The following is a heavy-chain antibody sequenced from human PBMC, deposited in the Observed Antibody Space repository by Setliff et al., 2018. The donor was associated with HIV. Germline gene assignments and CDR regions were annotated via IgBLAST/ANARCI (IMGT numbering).Heavy chain of an antibody. CDR1: GFTFSSFA. CDR2: IRGYDEAT. Sequence: TGESLKISCAASGFTFSSFAMTWVRQAPGKGLEWVTTIRGYDEATHYTDSVKGRFTISRDISTNTAYLELRGLRSDDTAIYYCAREHGTSWPYFDFWGQGTLVTVSS. J-gene: IGHJ4*02. V-gene: IGHV3-23*01. CDR3: AREHGTSWPYFDF.